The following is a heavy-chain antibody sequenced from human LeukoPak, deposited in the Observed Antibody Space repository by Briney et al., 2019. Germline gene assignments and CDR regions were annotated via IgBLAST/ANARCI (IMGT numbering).Heavy chain of an antibody. CDR3: ARESYQLLYNWFDP. V-gene: IGHV3-7*01. D-gene: IGHD2-2*01. J-gene: IGHJ5*02. CDR2: IKQDGSEK. Sequence: GGSLRLSCAASGFTVRDNYMTWVRQAPGKGLEWVANIKQDGSEKYYVDSVKGRFTISRDNAKNSLYLQMNSLRAEDTAVYYCARESYQLLYNWFDPWGQGTLVTVSS. CDR1: GFTVRDNY.